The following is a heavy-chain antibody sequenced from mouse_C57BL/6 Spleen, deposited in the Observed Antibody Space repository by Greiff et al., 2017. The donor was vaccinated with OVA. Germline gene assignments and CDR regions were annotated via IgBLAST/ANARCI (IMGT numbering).Heavy chain of an antibody. D-gene: IGHD1-1*01. J-gene: IGHJ2*01. CDR2: INPSSGYT. CDR1: GYTFTSYW. V-gene: IGHV1-7*01. CDR3: ARNIITTVVEGYFDY. Sequence: VQLVESGAELAKPGASVKLSCKASGYTFTSYWMHWVKQRPGQGLEWIGYINPSSGYTKYNQKFKDKATLTADKSSSTAYMQLSSLTYEDSAVYYCARNIITTVVEGYFDYWGQGTTLTVSS.